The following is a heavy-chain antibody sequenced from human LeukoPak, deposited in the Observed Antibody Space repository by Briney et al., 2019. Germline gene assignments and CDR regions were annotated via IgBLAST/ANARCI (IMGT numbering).Heavy chain of an antibody. CDR2: ISGSGGST. D-gene: IGHD1-26*01. Sequence: GGSLRLSCAASGFTFSSYAMSWVRQAPGKGLEWVSAISGSGGSTYYADSVKGRFTISRDNSKNTLYLQMNSLRAEDTAVYYCAKGRIQWELLGPLCCYWGQGTLVTVSS. CDR1: GFTFSSYA. CDR3: AKGRIQWELLGPLCCY. J-gene: IGHJ4*02. V-gene: IGHV3-23*01.